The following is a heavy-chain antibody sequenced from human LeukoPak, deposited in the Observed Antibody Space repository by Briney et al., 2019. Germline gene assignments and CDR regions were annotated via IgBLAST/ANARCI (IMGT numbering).Heavy chain of an antibody. CDR2: VRVNGRST. V-gene: IGHV3-23*01. CDR1: YD. D-gene: IGHD2-21*01. Sequence: YDMSWVRQAPGKGLEWVSTVRVNGRSTYYADSVKGRFTISRDNSKNTLYLQMNSLRAEDTALYYCAKPGEASNYYFDYWGQGALVTVSS. J-gene: IGHJ4*02. CDR3: AKPGEASNYYFDY.